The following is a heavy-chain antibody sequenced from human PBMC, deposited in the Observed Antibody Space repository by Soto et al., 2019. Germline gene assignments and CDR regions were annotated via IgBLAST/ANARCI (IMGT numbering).Heavy chain of an antibody. CDR1: GGSFSGYY. J-gene: IGHJ6*02. Sequence: SETLSLTCAVYGGSFSGYYWSWIRQPPGKGVEWFGEINHSGSTNYNPSLKSRVTISVDTSKNQFSLKLSSVTAADTAVYYCACCRFDIVSGYYTDYYYYGMDVWGQGTTVT. CDR3: ACCRFDIVSGYYTDYYYYGMDV. D-gene: IGHD3-9*01. CDR2: INHSGST. V-gene: IGHV4-34*01.